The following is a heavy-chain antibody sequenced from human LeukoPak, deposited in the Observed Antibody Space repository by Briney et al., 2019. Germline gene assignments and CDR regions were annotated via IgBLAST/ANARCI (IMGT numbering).Heavy chain of an antibody. CDR2: ISYDGSNK. CDR3: ARKVDYGDRTADFDY. J-gene: IGHJ4*02. V-gene: IGHV3-30-3*01. D-gene: IGHD4-17*01. CDR1: GLTFSSYA. Sequence: GGSLRLSCAASGLTFSSYAMHWVRQAPGKGLEWEAVISYDGSNKYYADSVKGRFTISRDNSKNTLYLQMNSLRAEDTAVYYCARKVDYGDRTADFDYRGQGTLVTVSS.